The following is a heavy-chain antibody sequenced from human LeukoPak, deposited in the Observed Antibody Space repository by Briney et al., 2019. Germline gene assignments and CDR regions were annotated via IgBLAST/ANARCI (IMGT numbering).Heavy chain of an antibody. CDR2: INHSGST. J-gene: IGHJ4*02. Sequence: SETLSLTCAVYGGSFSGYYWSWIRQPPGKGLEWIGEINHSGSTNYNPSLKSGVTISVDTSKNQFSLKLSSVTAADTAVYYCVRGPSSSWYPRFDYWGQGTLVTVSS. CDR3: VRGPSSSWYPRFDY. V-gene: IGHV4-34*01. D-gene: IGHD6-13*01. CDR1: GGSFSGYY.